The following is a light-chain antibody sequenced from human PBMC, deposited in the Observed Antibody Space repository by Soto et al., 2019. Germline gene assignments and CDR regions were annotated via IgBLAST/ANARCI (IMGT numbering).Light chain of an antibody. CDR1: QSLLQSNGNHY. J-gene: IGKJ1*01. V-gene: IGKV2-28*01. CDR3: MQALHTPWT. Sequence: DIVLTQSPLSLPVTPGEPASISCRSSQSLLQSNGNHYLDWYLQKPGQSPQVLIYLGSNRASGVPDRFSGSGSGTDFTLKISRVEAEHVGVYYCMQALHTPWTFGQGTKVEIK. CDR2: LGS.